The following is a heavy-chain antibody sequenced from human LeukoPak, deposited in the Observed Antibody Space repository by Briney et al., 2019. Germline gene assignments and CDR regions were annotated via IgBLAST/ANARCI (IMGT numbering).Heavy chain of an antibody. J-gene: IGHJ3*02. D-gene: IGHD3-3*01. Sequence: PSETLSLTCTVSGGSISSSSYYWGWIRQPPGKGLEWIGSIYYSGSTYYNPSLKSRVTISVDTSKNQFSLKLSSVTAADTAVYYCARDGVGVVIDAFDIWGQGTMVTVSS. CDR3: ARDGVGVVIDAFDI. CDR1: GGSISSSSYY. CDR2: IYYSGST. V-gene: IGHV4-39*07.